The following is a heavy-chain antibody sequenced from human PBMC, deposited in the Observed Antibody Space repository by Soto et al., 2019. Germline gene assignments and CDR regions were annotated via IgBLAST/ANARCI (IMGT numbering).Heavy chain of an antibody. CDR3: ATGAYCSGGSCSDYYYYYGMDL. CDR2: LVVGTGNT. D-gene: IGHD2-15*01. V-gene: IGHV1-58*01. Sequence: SVKVSCKTSGFTFRSSAVQWVRQARGQRLEWIGWLVVGTGNTNYAQKFQQRVTISSDRSTNTVSMELSSLTSEDMAVYYCATGAYCSGGSCSDYYYYYGMDLWGQGTTVTVSS. J-gene: IGHJ6*02. CDR1: GFTFRSSA.